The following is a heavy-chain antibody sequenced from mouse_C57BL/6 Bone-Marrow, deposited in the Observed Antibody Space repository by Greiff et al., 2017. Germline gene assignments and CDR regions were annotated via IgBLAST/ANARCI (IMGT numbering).Heavy chain of an antibody. CDR1: GYAFSSSW. CDR2: IYPGDGDT. Sequence: QVQLQQSRPELVKPGASVKISCKASGYAFSSSWMNWVKQRPGKGLEWIGRIYPGDGDTNYNGKFKGKATLTADKSSSTAYMQLSSLTSEDSAVYFCARSLITDWGQGTTLTVSS. V-gene: IGHV1-82*01. CDR3: ARSLITD. J-gene: IGHJ2*01. D-gene: IGHD1-1*01.